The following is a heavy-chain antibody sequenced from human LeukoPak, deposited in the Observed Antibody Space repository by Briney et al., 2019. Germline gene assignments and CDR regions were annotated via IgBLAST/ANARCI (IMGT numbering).Heavy chain of an antibody. CDR3: ASGEGEGSSTSCFDY. Sequence: SETLSLTCTVSGGSISSGGYYWSWLRQHPGTGLEWIGYIYYSGSTYYNPSLKSRVTISVDTSKNQFSLKLSSVTAADTAVYYCASGEGEGSSTSCFDYWGQGTLVTVSS. CDR1: GGSISSGGYY. D-gene: IGHD2-2*01. J-gene: IGHJ4*02. CDR2: IYYSGST. V-gene: IGHV4-31*03.